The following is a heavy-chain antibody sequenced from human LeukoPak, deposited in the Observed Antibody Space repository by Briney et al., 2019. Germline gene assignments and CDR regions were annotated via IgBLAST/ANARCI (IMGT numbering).Heavy chain of an antibody. CDR1: GGSFSGYY. Sequence: SEPLSLTCAVYGGSFSGYYWSGIRRPPGKGVEWIGEIKHSGSTNYNPSLKSRVTISVDTSKNQFSLKLSSVTAADTAVYYCAKCRPRVYYFDYWGQGTLVTVSS. D-gene: IGHD2-2*01. J-gene: IGHJ4*02. CDR3: AKCRPRVYYFDY. CDR2: IKHSGST. V-gene: IGHV4-34*01.